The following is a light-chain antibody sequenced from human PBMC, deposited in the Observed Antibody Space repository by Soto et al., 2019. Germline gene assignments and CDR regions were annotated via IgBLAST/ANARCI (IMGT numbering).Light chain of an antibody. Sequence: DSHMTQTPSSLSASVGDRVTITCRASQSISSYLNWYQQKPGKAPKLLIYAASSLQSGVPSRFSGSGSGTDFTLTISSLQPEDFATYYCQQSYSTPWTFGQGTQVDI. CDR2: AAS. V-gene: IGKV1-39*01. J-gene: IGKJ1*01. CDR3: QQSYSTPWT. CDR1: QSISSY.